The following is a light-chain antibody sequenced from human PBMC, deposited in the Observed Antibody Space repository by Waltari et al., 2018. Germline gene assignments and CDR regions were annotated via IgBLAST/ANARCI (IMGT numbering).Light chain of an antibody. J-gene: IGKJ2*01. Sequence: DNQLTQSPSSLAASVGDRVTITCRASRKSYSFLNWYQQRPGRAPNLLISGTSTLRPGVPPRFSGGGSGTEFTLTISSLQPEDFATYYCQQSYVFGQGTKVEIK. CDR3: QQSYV. CDR1: RKSYSF. V-gene: IGKV1-39*01. CDR2: GTS.